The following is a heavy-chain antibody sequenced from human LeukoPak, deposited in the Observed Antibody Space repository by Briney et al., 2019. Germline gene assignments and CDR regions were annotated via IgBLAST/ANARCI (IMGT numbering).Heavy chain of an antibody. D-gene: IGHD6-13*01. CDR1: GFTFSSYA. V-gene: IGHV3-23*01. J-gene: IGHJ4*02. CDR2: ISGSGGST. CDR3: ARVLPDSSSWYEGY. Sequence: GGSLRLSCAASGFTFSSYAMSWVRQAPGKGLEWVSAISGSGGSTYYADSVKGRFTISRDNSKNTLYLQMNSLRAEDTAVYYCARVLPDSSSWYEGYWGQGTLVTVSS.